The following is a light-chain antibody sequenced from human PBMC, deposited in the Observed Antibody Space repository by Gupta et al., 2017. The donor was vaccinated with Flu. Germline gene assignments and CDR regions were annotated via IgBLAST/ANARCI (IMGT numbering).Light chain of an antibody. CDR1: TGAVTSSYY. CDR3: LLCFGSGRVV. CDR2: SID. Sequence: QTVVTQVPSLTVSPGGTVTLTCASSTGAVTSSYYPNWFQRKPGQAPRSLIYSIDNKHSWTPARFSGSLLGGKAALTLSGVLPEDDAEESCLLCFGSGRVVFGGGTKLTVL. V-gene: IGLV7-43*01. J-gene: IGLJ2*01.